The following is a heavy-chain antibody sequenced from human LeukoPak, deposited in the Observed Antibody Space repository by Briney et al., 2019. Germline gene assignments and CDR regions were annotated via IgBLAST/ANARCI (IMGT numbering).Heavy chain of an antibody. CDR3: ARDALNWNDAEEGYYYYGMDV. D-gene: IGHD1-1*01. J-gene: IGHJ6*02. CDR1: GGSISSSSYY. Sequence: SETLSLTCTVSGGSISSSSYYWGWIRQPPGKGLEWIGSIYYSGSTYYNPSLKSRVTISVDTSKNQFSLKLSSVTAADTAVYYCARDALNWNDAEEGYYYYGMDVWGQGTTVTVSS. CDR2: IYYSGST. V-gene: IGHV4-39*07.